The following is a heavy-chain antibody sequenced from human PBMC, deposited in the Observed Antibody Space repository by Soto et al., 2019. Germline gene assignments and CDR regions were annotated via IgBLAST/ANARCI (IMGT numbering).Heavy chain of an antibody. Sequence: QVQLVQSGAEVKKPGSSVKVSCKASGGTFSSYSINWLRQAPGQGLEWMGEIIPIFGTASYAQKFQGRATNTAEESMSTAYMEPSSLRSEDTAVYYCTTDGWRHSGGVDYWGQATVVTASS. CDR2: IIPIFGTA. CDR1: GGTFSSYS. D-gene: IGHD3-3*01. V-gene: IGHV1-69*01. J-gene: IGHJ4*02. CDR3: TTDGWRHSGGVDY.